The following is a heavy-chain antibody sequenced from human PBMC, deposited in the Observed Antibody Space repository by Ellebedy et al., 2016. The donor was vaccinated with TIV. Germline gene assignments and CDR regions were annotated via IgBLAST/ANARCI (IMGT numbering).Heavy chain of an antibody. J-gene: IGHJ4*02. D-gene: IGHD4-11*01. V-gene: IGHV3-9*01. CDR2: ISWNSGSI. CDR3: AKGKDYSNYAPEFDY. CDR1: GFTFDDYA. Sequence: GGSLRLSXAASGFTFDDYAMHWVRQAPGKGLEWVSGISWNSGSIGYADSVKGRFTISRDNAKNSLYLQMNSLRAEDTALYYCAKGKDYSNYAPEFDYWGQGTLVTVSS.